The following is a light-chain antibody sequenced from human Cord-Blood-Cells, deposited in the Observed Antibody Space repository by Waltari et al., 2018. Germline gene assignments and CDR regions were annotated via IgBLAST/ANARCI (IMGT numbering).Light chain of an antibody. CDR3: LLYYGGAYV. J-gene: IGLJ1*01. CDR1: TGAVTSGYY. V-gene: IGLV7-43*01. Sequence: QTVVTQEPSLTVSPGGTVTLTCASSTGAVTSGYYPNWFQQKPGQAPRALIYSTSNNHSCTPARFSGSLLGGKAALTLSGVQPEDEAEYYCLLYYGGAYVFGTGTKVTVL. CDR2: STS.